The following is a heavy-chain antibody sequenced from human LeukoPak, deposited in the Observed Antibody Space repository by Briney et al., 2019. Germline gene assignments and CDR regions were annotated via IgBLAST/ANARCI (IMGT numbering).Heavy chain of an antibody. CDR1: GGSISSGGYS. Sequence: PSETLSLTCAVSGGSISSGGYSWSWIRQPPGKGLEWIGYIYHSGSTYYNPSLKSRVTISVDRSKNQFSLKLSSVTAADTAVYYCARTNWGFLHAFDIWGQGTMVTVSS. V-gene: IGHV4-30-2*01. CDR2: IYHSGST. D-gene: IGHD7-27*01. J-gene: IGHJ3*02. CDR3: ARTNWGFLHAFDI.